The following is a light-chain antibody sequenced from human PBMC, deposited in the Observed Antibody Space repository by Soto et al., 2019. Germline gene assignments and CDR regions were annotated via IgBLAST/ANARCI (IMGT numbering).Light chain of an antibody. CDR1: QNINSY. CDR3: QQSYSLMT. V-gene: IGKV1-39*01. Sequence: DIPMTQSPSSLSASVGDRVTITFRASQNINSYLNWYQQKPGKAPKLLIYAASTLQSGVPSRFSGSGSGTDFTLTINSLQPEDFATYYCQQSYSLMTFGGGTKVEIK. CDR2: AAS. J-gene: IGKJ4*01.